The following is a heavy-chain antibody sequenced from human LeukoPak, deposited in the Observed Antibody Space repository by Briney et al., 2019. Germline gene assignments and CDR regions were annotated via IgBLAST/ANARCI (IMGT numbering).Heavy chain of an antibody. CDR2: ISYSGST. V-gene: IGHV4-59*01. J-gene: IGHJ5*02. Sequence: PSETLSLTCTVSGGSIGSNYWNWIRQPPGKGLQWIGYISYSGSTNYNPSLESRVTISEDTSKNQFSLHLRSVTAADTAGYYCARQVVAGTNWFAPWGQGTLVTVSS. CDR3: ARQVVAGTNWFAP. D-gene: IGHD3-22*01. CDR1: GGSIGSNY.